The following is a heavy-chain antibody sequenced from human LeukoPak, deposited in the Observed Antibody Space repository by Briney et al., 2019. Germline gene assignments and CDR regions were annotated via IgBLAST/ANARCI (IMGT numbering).Heavy chain of an antibody. CDR3: AKAGINYYGSGSYGY. CDR1: GFTFSSYA. Sequence: GGSLRLSCAASGFTFSSYAMSWVRQAPGKGLEWVSAISGSGGSTYYADSVKGRFTISRDNSKNTLYLQMNSLRAEDTAVYYCAKAGINYYGSGSYGYWGQGPWSPSPQ. V-gene: IGHV3-23*01. J-gene: IGHJ4*02. CDR2: ISGSGGST. D-gene: IGHD3-10*01.